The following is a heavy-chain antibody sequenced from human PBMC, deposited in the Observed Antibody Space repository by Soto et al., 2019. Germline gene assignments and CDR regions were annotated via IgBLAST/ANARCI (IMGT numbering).Heavy chain of an antibody. Sequence: HVQLQPWGAGLVKPSETLSLSCAVYGQSFSGHSWAWIRQPPGKGLEWIGEINESGSTYYNPSLKCRVTIPTDTSKSQFSLKLSSVSAADTAAYFCARGSGIVALPGELEDVKYDYWGQGTLVNVSS. D-gene: IGHD1-1*01. CDR2: INESGST. CDR1: GQSFSGHS. J-gene: IGHJ4*02. CDR3: ARGSGIVALPGELEDVKYDY. V-gene: IGHV4-34*01.